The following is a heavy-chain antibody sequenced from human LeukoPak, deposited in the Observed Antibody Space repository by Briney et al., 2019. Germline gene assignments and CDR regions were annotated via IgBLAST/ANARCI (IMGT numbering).Heavy chain of an antibody. J-gene: IGHJ4*02. CDR1: RFTFSSYW. CDR3: ARDPSRGYSYGYGHY. Sequence: PGGSLRLSCAASRFTFSSYWMNWVRQAPGKGLEWVANIKQDGSEKYYVDSVKGRFTISRDNAKNSLYLQMNSLRAEDTAVYYCARDPSRGYSYGYGHYWGEGTLVTVSS. D-gene: IGHD5-18*01. V-gene: IGHV3-7*01. CDR2: IKQDGSEK.